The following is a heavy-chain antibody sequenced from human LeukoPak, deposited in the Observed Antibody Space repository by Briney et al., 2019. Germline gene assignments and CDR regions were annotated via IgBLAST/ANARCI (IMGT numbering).Heavy chain of an antibody. CDR3: ATKVGADPGDAFDI. D-gene: IGHD1-26*01. Sequence: SVKVSCKASGGTCSSYAISWVRQAPGQGLEWMGGIIPIFGTANYAQKFQGRVTITTDESTSTAYMEVSSLRSEDKAVYYCATKVGADPGDAFDIWGQGTMVTVSS. J-gene: IGHJ3*02. CDR2: IIPIFGTA. V-gene: IGHV1-69*05. CDR1: GGTCSSYA.